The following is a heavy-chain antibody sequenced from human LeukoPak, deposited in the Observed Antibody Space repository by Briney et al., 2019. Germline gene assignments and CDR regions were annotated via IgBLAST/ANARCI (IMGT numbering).Heavy chain of an antibody. Sequence: SETLSLTCTVSGGSISSSSHYWGWIHQPPGKGLEWIGNIFYSGNTYYNPSLESRVTISVDTSKNQFSLKLRSVTAADTAVYFCARSYSSSSNWFDPWGQGTLVTVSS. V-gene: IGHV4-39*01. CDR2: IFYSGNT. CDR1: GGSISSSSHY. CDR3: ARSYSSSSNWFDP. D-gene: IGHD6-13*01. J-gene: IGHJ5*02.